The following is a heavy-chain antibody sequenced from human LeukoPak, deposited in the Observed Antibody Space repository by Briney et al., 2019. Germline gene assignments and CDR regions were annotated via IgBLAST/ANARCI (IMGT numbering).Heavy chain of an antibody. D-gene: IGHD5-18*01. CDR1: GDSISSGDYY. V-gene: IGHV4-61*02. CDR2: ISSSGST. CDR3: ARVGATDTAMPYYYYYMDV. Sequence: SETLSLTCTVSGDSISSGDYYWSWIRQPAGKGLEWIGRISSSGSTNYNPSLKSRVTISVDTSKNQFSLKLSSVTAADTAVYYCARVGATDTAMPYYYYYMDVWGKGTTVTVSS. J-gene: IGHJ6*03.